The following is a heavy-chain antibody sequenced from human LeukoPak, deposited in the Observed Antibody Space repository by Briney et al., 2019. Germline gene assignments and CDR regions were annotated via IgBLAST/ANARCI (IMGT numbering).Heavy chain of an antibody. V-gene: IGHV3-66*01. D-gene: IGHD4-23*01. CDR2: IYSGGTT. CDR1: GFAFSSYA. J-gene: IGHJ6*02. Sequence: GGSLRLSCSASGFAFSSYAMHWVRQAPGKGLGWVSVIYSGGTTYYADSVKGRFTISRDNSKNTLYLQMNSLRAEDTAVYYCASDYGGSGYFHHWGQGTTVTVSS. CDR3: ASDYGGSGYFHH.